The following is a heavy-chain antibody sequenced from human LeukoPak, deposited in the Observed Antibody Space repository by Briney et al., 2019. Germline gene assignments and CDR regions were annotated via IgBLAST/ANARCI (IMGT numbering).Heavy chain of an antibody. D-gene: IGHD1-14*01. J-gene: IGHJ6*02. Sequence: SVKVSCKASGGTFSSYAISWVRQAPGQGLEWMGGIIPVFGTPDYAQKFQDRVTITADESTSTVYMEMSSLRSEDTAVYYCARTHSNQPESYYYYGLDVWGQGTTVTVSS. CDR3: ARTHSNQPESYYYYGLDV. CDR1: GGTFSSYA. CDR2: IIPVFGTP. V-gene: IGHV1-69*01.